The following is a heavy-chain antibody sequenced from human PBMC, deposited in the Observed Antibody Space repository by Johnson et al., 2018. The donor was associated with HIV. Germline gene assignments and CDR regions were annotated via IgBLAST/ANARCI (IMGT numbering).Heavy chain of an antibody. V-gene: IGHV3-11*04. D-gene: IGHD3-22*01. J-gene: IGHJ3*02. Sequence: QVQLVESGGGLVKPGGSLRLSCAASGFTFSDYYMSWIRQPPGKGLEWVSYISSSASTIYYADSVRGRFAISRDNVKNSLYLQMNSLRAEDTAVYYCARGGYYYDSSGDPLGVFDIWGQGTMVTVSS. CDR1: GFTFSDYY. CDR2: ISSSASTI. CDR3: ARGGYYYDSSGDPLGVFDI.